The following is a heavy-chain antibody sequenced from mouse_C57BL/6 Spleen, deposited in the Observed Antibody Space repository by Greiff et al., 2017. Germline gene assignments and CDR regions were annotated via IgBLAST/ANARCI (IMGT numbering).Heavy chain of an antibody. Sequence: VQLQQPGAELVRPGSSVKLSCKASGYTFTSYWMDWVKQRPGQGLEWIGNIYPSDSETHYNQKFKDKATLTVDKSSSTAYMQLSSLTSEDSAVYYCARSAYGNYDYYAMDYWGQGTSVTVSS. J-gene: IGHJ4*01. D-gene: IGHD2-1*01. CDR2: IYPSDSET. V-gene: IGHV1-61*01. CDR3: ARSAYGNYDYYAMDY. CDR1: GYTFTSYW.